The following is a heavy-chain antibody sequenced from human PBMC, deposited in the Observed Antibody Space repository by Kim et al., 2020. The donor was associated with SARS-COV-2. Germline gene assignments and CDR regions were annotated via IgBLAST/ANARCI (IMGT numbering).Heavy chain of an antibody. Sequence: GGSLRLSCAASGFTFSSYWMHWVRQAPGKGLVWVSRINSDGSSTSYADSVKGRFTISRDNAKNTLCLQMNSLRAEDTAVYYCALGYCSGGSCYSFYYYYYGMDVWGQGTTVTVSS. V-gene: IGHV3-74*01. CDR2: INSDGSST. CDR3: ALGYCSGGSCYSFYYYYYGMDV. D-gene: IGHD2-15*01. J-gene: IGHJ6*02. CDR1: GFTFSSYW.